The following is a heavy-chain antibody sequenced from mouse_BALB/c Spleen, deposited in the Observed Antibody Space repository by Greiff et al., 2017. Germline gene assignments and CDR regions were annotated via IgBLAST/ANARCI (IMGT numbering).Heavy chain of an antibody. CDR2: IDPENGDT. V-gene: IGHV14-4*02. CDR3: NYYYGSRAY. Sequence: EVQLQQSGAELVRSGASVKLSCTASGFNIKDYYMHWVKQRPEQGLEWIGWIDPENGDTEYAPKFQGKATMTADTSSNTAYLQLSSLTSEDTAVYYCNYYYGSRAYWGQGTLVTVSA. J-gene: IGHJ3*01. CDR1: GFNIKDYY. D-gene: IGHD1-1*01.